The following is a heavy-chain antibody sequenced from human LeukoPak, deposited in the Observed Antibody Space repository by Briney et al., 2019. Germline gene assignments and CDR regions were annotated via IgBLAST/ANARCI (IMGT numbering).Heavy chain of an antibody. D-gene: IGHD3-9*01. V-gene: IGHV3-7*01. CDR1: GFTFSSYW. Sequence: GGSLRLSCAASGFTFSSYWMSWVRQAPGKGLEWVANIKQDGSEKHYVDSVKGRFTISRDNAKNSVYLQMNSLSAEDTAVYYCVRVAYDVLTGYENYYDYWGQGTLVTVSS. CDR3: VRVAYDVLTGYENYYDY. CDR2: IKQDGSEK. J-gene: IGHJ4*02.